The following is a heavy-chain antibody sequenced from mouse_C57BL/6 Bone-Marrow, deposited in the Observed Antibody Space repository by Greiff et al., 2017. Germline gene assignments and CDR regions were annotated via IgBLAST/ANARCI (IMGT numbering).Heavy chain of an antibody. CDR1: GYTFTSYD. D-gene: IGHD1-1*01. Sequence: VQLQQSGPELVKPGASVKLSCKASGYTFTSYDINWVKQRPGQGLEWIGWIYPRDGSTKYNEKFKGKATLTVDKSSSTAYMELHSLTSEDSAVYFCANYYGSSHYAMDYWGQGTSVTVSS. V-gene: IGHV1-85*01. CDR2: IYPRDGST. J-gene: IGHJ4*01. CDR3: ANYYGSSHYAMDY.